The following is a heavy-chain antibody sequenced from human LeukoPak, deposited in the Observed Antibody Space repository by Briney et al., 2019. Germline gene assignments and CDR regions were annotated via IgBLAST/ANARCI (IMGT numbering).Heavy chain of an antibody. CDR1: GGSFSAYY. CDR3: ARGRGARSSRWYNWFDP. V-gene: IGHV4-34*01. Sequence: SETLSLTCAVYGGSFSAYYWGWIRQPPGKGLEWIGEINHSGSTNYNPSLKSRVTISIDTSKNQFSLEMSSVTAADTAVYYCARGRGARSSRWYNWFDPWGQGTLVTVSS. J-gene: IGHJ5*02. D-gene: IGHD6-13*01. CDR2: INHSGST.